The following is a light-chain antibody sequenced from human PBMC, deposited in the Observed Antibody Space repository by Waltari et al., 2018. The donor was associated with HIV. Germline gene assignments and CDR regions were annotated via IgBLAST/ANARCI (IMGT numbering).Light chain of an antibody. J-gene: IGLJ2*01. CDR3: ALYTTRNII. CDR2: EVY. Sequence: QSALTQPPSVSGFPGQSVTISCTGFRGDVPTYNRVSWYQQPPNTAPKLILYEVYKRPSGVSYLFSWSQAGDMASLTFAGLETEDEADYYCALYTTRNIIFGGGTNLVVL. V-gene: IGLV2-18*01. CDR1: RGDVPTYNR.